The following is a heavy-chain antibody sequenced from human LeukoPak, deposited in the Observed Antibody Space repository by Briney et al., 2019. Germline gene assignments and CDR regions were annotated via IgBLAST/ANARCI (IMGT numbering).Heavy chain of an antibody. Sequence: ASVKVSCKSSGYTFIGHYMHWVRQAPGQGLEWMGWINPNGGGTNYARKFQGRVTVTRDTSISTVYMELSSLTSDDTAVYYCARGLSNTPFDYWGQGTLVTVSS. CDR2: INPNGGGT. CDR3: ARGLSNTPFDY. D-gene: IGHD2/OR15-2a*01. J-gene: IGHJ4*02. CDR1: GYTFIGHY. V-gene: IGHV1-2*02.